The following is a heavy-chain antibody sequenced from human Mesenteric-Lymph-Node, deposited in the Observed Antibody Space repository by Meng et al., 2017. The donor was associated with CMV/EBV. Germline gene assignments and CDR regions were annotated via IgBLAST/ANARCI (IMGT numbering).Heavy chain of an antibody. V-gene: IGHV3-48*04. CDR1: GFTFSSYS. Sequence: GGSLRLSCAASGFTFSSYSMNWVRQAPGKGLEWVSYISSSSTIYYADSVKGRFTISRDNAKNSLYLQMNSLRAEDTAVYYCARAVGATEVDYWGQGTLVTVSS. D-gene: IGHD1-26*01. J-gene: IGHJ4*02. CDR2: ISSSSTI. CDR3: ARAVGATEVDY.